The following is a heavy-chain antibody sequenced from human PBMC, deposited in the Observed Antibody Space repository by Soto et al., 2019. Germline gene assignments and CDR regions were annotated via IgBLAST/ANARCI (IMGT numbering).Heavy chain of an antibody. J-gene: IGHJ3*02. D-gene: IGHD3-22*01. V-gene: IGHV3-30-3*01. CDR2: ISYDGSNK. Sequence: QVQLVESGGGVVQPGRSLRLSCAASGFTFSSYAIHWVRQAPGKGLGWVEHISYDGSNKYYEDCVKGRFTISRDNSKNTMYLQMNSLRDEDTALYYCARAHAYYDSSGYFLGDAFDIWGQGTMVTVSS. CDR3: ARAHAYYDSSGYFLGDAFDI. CDR1: GFTFSSYA.